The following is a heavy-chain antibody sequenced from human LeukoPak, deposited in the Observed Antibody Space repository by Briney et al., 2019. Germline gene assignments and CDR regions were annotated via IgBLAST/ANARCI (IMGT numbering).Heavy chain of an antibody. D-gene: IGHD3-10*01. J-gene: IGHJ5*02. CDR1: GYSFTSYW. V-gene: IGHV5-51*01. CDR2: IYPGDSDT. CDR3: ARSAVRGVIITWTNWFDP. Sequence: GASLKISCKGSGYSFTSYWNGWVRQLPGKGLEWMGIIYPGDSDTRYSPSFQGQVTISADKSISTAYLQWSSLKASDTAMYYCARSAVRGVIITWTNWFDPWGQGTLVTVSS.